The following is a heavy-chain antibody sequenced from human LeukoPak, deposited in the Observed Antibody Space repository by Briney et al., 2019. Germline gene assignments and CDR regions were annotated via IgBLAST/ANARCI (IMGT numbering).Heavy chain of an antibody. CDR3: ARDPGVANYDFWSGYWYNFDY. V-gene: IGHV1-2*02. Sequence: ASVKVSCKASGYTFTSYAMNWVRQAPGQGLEWMGWINPNSGGTNYAQKFQGRVTMTRDTSISTAYMELSRLRSDDTAVYYCARDPGVANYDFWSGYWYNFDYWGQGTLVTVSS. D-gene: IGHD3-3*01. CDR2: INPNSGGT. CDR1: GYTFTSYA. J-gene: IGHJ4*02.